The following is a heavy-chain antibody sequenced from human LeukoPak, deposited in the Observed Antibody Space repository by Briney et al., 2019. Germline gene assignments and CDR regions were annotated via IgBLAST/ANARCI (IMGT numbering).Heavy chain of an antibody. CDR2: IRYDGSNK. CDR1: GFTLSSYW. CDR3: ARDNSGEQWLVPGWFDP. V-gene: IGHV3-30*02. Sequence: GGSLRLSCAASGFTLSSYWMSWVRQAPGKGLEGVAFIRYDGSNKYYADSVKGRFTISRDNSKNTLYLQMNSLRAEDTAVYYCARDNSGEQWLVPGWFDPWGQGTLVTVSS. D-gene: IGHD6-19*01. J-gene: IGHJ5*02.